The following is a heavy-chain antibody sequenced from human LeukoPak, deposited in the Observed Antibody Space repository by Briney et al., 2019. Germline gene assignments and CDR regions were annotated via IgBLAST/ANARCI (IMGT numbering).Heavy chain of an antibody. V-gene: IGHV3-23*01. CDR2: ICGGGGST. Sequence: GGSLRLSCAASGFTFSSYAMSWVRQAPGKGLEWVSAICGGGGSTYYADSVKGRFTISRDNSKNTLYLQMNSLRAEDTAVYYCAKTPGKRCSGGSCYLFDYWGQGTLVTVSS. D-gene: IGHD2-15*01. J-gene: IGHJ4*02. CDR3: AKTPGKRCSGGSCYLFDY. CDR1: GFTFSSYA.